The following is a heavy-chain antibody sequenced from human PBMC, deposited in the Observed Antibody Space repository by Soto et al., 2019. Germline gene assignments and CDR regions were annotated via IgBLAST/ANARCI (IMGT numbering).Heavy chain of an antibody. V-gene: IGHV3-33*01. CDR3: VRGRLKTDY. J-gene: IGHJ4*02. CDR1: GFTFNSYA. CDR2: IWSDGSNK. Sequence: QVQLVESGGGVVQPWRSLRLSCVASGFTFNSYAMHWVRQAPGKGLEGVALIWSDGSNKYYADSVKGRFTISRDNSKNTVYLQMNSLRAEDTAVYYCVRGRLKTDYWGQGTLVTVSS.